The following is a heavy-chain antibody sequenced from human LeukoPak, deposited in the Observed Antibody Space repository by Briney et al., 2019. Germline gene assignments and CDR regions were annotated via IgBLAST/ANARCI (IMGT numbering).Heavy chain of an antibody. D-gene: IGHD4-23*01. Sequence: SETLSLTCTVSGGSISNYYWSWIRQPAGKGLEWIGRIYTSGSTNYNPSLKSRVTMSVDTSKNQFSLKMTSATAADTAVYFCARDRLLYDYGGKPLFDYWGQGTLVTVSS. CDR1: GGSISNYY. CDR2: IYTSGST. V-gene: IGHV4-4*07. J-gene: IGHJ4*02. CDR3: ARDRLLYDYGGKPLFDY.